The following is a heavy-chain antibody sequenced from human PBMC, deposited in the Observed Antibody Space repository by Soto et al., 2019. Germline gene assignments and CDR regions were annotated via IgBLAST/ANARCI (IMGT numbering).Heavy chain of an antibody. D-gene: IGHD2-8*01. CDR2: MNPNSGNT. Sequence: ASVKVSCKASGYTFTSYDINWVRQATGQGLEWMGWMNPNSGNTGYAQKFQGRVTMTRNTSISTAYMELSSLRSEDTAVYYCARTERGILNYYYYYMDVWGKGTTVTVSS. J-gene: IGHJ6*03. CDR1: GYTFTSYD. V-gene: IGHV1-8*01. CDR3: ARTERGILNYYYYYMDV.